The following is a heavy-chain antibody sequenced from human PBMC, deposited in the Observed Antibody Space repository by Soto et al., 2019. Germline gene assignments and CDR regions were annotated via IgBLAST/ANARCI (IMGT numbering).Heavy chain of an antibody. V-gene: IGHV3-48*03. CDR2: ISKSGGTT. CDR3: VREGHCYFDY. Sequence: TGGSLRLSCAASGFTFSAYEMHWVRQAPGQGLEWVSYISKSGGTTYYADSVKGRFTISRDDAKNSVYLQMSSLRPEDMAVYKCVREGHCYFDYWGQGALVTVSS. J-gene: IGHJ4*02. CDR1: GFTFSAYE.